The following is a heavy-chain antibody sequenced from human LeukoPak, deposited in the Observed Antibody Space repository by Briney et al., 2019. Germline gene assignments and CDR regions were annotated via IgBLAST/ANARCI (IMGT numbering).Heavy chain of an antibody. CDR3: ARANMYYDFWSGYTN. D-gene: IGHD3-3*01. V-gene: IGHV1-2*02. CDR2: INPNSGGT. Sequence: GASVKVSCKASGYTFTGYYMHWVRQAPGQGLEWMGWINPNSGGTNYAQKFQGRVTMTRDTSISTAYMELSRLRSDDTAVYYCARANMYYDFWSGYTNWGQGTLVTVSS. J-gene: IGHJ4*02. CDR1: GYTFTGYY.